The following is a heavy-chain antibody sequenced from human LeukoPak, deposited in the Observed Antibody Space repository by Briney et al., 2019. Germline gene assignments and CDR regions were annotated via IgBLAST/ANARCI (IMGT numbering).Heavy chain of an antibody. V-gene: IGHV1-8*01. CDR3: ARARIRDGYNFDY. CDR1: GYTFTSYD. J-gene: IGHJ4*02. D-gene: IGHD5-24*01. CDR2: MNPNSGNT. Sequence: ASVKVSCKASGYTFTSYDINWVRQATGQGLEWMGWMNPNSGNTGYAQKFQGRVTMTRNTSISTAYMELSSLRSEDTAVYYCARARIRDGYNFDYWGQGTLVTVSS.